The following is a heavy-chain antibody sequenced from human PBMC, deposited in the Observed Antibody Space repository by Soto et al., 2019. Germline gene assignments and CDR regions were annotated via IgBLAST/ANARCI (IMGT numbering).Heavy chain of an antibody. CDR2: ISSSSSYI. CDR3: ARAKGTVYYYGMEV. V-gene: IGHV3-21*01. CDR1: GFTFSSYS. J-gene: IGHJ6*01. D-gene: IGHD4-17*01. Sequence: PVGSLRLSCAASGFTFSSYSMNCVRHAPGKGLEWVSSISSSSSYIYYADSVKGRFTISRDNAKNSLYLQMNSLRAEDTAVYYCARAKGTVYYYGMEVWGQGTTVTVSS.